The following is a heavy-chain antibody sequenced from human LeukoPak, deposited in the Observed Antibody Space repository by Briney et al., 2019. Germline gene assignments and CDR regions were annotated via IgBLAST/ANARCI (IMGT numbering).Heavy chain of an antibody. CDR2: IHYSGST. V-gene: IGHV4-39*01. CDR1: GGSISSNDYY. D-gene: IGHD1/OR15-1a*01. Sequence: PSETLSLTCSVAGGSISSNDYYWGWIRQSPGKGLEWIGNIHYSGSTYYNPPLKSRLTMSVDTSKNQFSLKLRFVTATDTAVYYCVRQVGNNSPFGPWGQGILVTVSS. CDR3: VRQVGNNSPFGP. J-gene: IGHJ5*02.